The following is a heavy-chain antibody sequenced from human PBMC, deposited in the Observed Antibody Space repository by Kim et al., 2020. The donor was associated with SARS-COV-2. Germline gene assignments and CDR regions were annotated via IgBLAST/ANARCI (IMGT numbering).Heavy chain of an antibody. D-gene: IGHD5-18*01. J-gene: IGHJ4*02. CDR3: AKGDNDGYSYDIDY. V-gene: IGHV3-9*01. Sequence: YADAVKGRFTISRDKAKSYLYLQMNSLRTEDTALYYCAKGDNDGYSYDIDYWGQGTLVTVSS.